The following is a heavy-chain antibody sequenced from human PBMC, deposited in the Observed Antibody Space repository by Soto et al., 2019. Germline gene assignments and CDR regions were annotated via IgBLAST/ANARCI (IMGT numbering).Heavy chain of an antibody. CDR1: GFSLSTSGVG. J-gene: IGHJ3*02. V-gene: IGHV2-5*02. CDR2: IYWDDDK. CDR3: AHRKVPPGYCSSTSCYAYDAFDI. D-gene: IGHD2-2*01. Sequence: SGPTLVNPTQTLTLTCTFSGFSLSTSGVGVGWIRQPPGKALEWHALIYWDDDKRYSPSLKSRLTITKDTSKNQVVLTMTNMDPVDTATYYCAHRKVPPGYCSSTSCYAYDAFDICGQGTMVTVSS.